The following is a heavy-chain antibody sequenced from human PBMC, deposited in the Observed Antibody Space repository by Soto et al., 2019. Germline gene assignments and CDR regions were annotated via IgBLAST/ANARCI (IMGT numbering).Heavy chain of an antibody. CDR3: ATDSCSLTSCVD. D-gene: IGHD2-2*01. J-gene: IGHJ4*02. CDR1: GFTFSSYS. CDR2: ISSSRSYI. V-gene: IGHV3-21*01. Sequence: EVQLVESGGGLVKPGGSLRLSCAASGFTFSSYSMNWVRQAPGKGLEWVSCISSSRSYIYYADSVKGRFTISRDNAEKSLYLKMNSLRAEYTPVYYCATDSCSLTSCVDWGQGTLVTVSS.